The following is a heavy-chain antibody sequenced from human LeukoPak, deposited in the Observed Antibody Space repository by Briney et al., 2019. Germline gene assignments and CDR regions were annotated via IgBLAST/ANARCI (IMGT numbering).Heavy chain of an antibody. J-gene: IGHJ4*02. CDR2: ISYDGSNK. Sequence: GRSLRLSCAASGFTFSSYAMHWVRQAPGKGLEWVAVISYDGSNKYYADSVKGRFTTSRDNSKNTLYLQMNSLRAEDTAVYYCARSGYLSDCPDYWGQGTLVTVSS. CDR3: ARSGYLSDCPDY. D-gene: IGHD3-3*01. V-gene: IGHV3-30-3*01. CDR1: GFTFSSYA.